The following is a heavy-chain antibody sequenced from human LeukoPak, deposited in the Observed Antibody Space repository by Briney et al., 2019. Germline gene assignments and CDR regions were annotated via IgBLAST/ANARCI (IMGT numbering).Heavy chain of an antibody. CDR3: ARRLAAGDLASFDI. CDR2: ISGSGGNA. Sequence: GGSLRLSCAASGFIFSSYAMSWVRQAPGKGLGWVSGISGSGGNAYSADSVKGRFTISRDNSKDTLNLQMNSLRAEDTAVYYCARRLAAGDLASFDIWGQGTMVTVSS. D-gene: IGHD6-13*01. J-gene: IGHJ3*02. CDR1: GFIFSSYA. V-gene: IGHV3-23*01.